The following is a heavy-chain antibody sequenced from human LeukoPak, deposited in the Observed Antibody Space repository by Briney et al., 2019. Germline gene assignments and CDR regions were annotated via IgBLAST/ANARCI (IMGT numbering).Heavy chain of an antibody. D-gene: IGHD3-22*01. CDR3: ARGSYYDSSGTFTDAFDI. V-gene: IGHV4-39*01. Sequence: PSETLSLTCTVSGGSIRSSYYYWGWIRQPPGKGLEWIGSIYDSGSTYYNPSLKSRVTISVDTSKNQFSLKLNSVTAADTAVYYCARGSYYDSSGTFTDAFDIWGQGTMVTVSS. J-gene: IGHJ3*02. CDR2: IYDSGST. CDR1: GGSIRSSYYY.